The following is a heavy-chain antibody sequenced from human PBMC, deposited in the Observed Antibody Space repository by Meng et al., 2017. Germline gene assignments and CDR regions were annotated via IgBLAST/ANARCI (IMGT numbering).Heavy chain of an antibody. CDR3: ARDHRSMGRSSWYFPDY. CDR2: INPNSGGT. D-gene: IGHD6-13*01. V-gene: IGHV1-2*06. J-gene: IGHJ4*02. Sequence: ASVKVSCKASGYTFTGYYMHWVRQAPGQGLEWMGRINPNSGGTNYAQKFQGRVTMTRDTSISTAYMELSRLRSGDTAVYYCARDHRSMGRSSWYFPDYWGQGTLVTVSS. CDR1: GYTFTGYY.